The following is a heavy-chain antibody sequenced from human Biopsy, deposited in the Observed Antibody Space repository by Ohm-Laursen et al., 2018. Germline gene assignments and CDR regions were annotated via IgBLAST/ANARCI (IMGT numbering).Heavy chain of an antibody. V-gene: IGHV4-59*08. D-gene: IGHD6-19*01. CDR1: GGAISGSS. J-gene: IGHJ3*02. Sequence: ETLSLTCTVSGGAISGSSWSWIRQAPGKGLEWIGYISYSRDTNYNPSLKSRITISVDTSKNQFSLKLTSVTAADTAVYYCAKHGSGWTGDDAFHIWGQGTVVTVSS. CDR3: AKHGSGWTGDDAFHI. CDR2: ISYSRDT.